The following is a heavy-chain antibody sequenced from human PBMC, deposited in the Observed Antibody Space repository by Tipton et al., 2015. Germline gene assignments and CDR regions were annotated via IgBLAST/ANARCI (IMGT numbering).Heavy chain of an antibody. CDR3: ARSKRPGDYYDYPVDV. J-gene: IGHJ6*02. CDR1: GFTFSDYY. Sequence: SLRLSCAASGFTFSDYYMDWIRQVPGKGLEWISHISSSGSMVYYTDSVEGRFTISRDNAKHSLNLQMNSLRVEDTAVYYCARSKRPGDYYDYPVDVWGHGTTVIVSS. D-gene: IGHD1-26*01. V-gene: IGHV3-11*01. CDR2: ISSSGSMV.